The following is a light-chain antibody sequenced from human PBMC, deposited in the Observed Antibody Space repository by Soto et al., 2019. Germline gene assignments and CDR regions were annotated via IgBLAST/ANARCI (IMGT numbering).Light chain of an antibody. J-gene: IGLJ3*02. CDR3: CSSVGSPNWV. Sequence: QSALTQPASVSGSPGQSITISCTGTSIDVGICNCVSWYQQHPGKAPTLMIYEVNKRPSGVSNRFSGSKSGNTASLTISGLQAEDEADYYCCSSVGSPNWVFGGGTKLTVL. CDR2: EVN. V-gene: IGLV2-23*02. CDR1: SIDVGICNC.